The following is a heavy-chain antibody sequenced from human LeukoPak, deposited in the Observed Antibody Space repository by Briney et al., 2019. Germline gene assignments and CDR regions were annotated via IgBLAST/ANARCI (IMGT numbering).Heavy chain of an antibody. D-gene: IGHD3-10*01. CDR3: ASSGGLWFGELLS. CDR2: IYYSGST. CDR1: GGSISSYY. Sequence: PSETLSLTCTVSGGSISSYYWSWIRQPPGKGLEWIGYIYYSGSTNYNPSLKSRVTISVDTSKNQFSLKLSSVTAADTAVYYCASSGGLWFGELLSWGQGTLVTVSS. V-gene: IGHV4-59*01. J-gene: IGHJ4*02.